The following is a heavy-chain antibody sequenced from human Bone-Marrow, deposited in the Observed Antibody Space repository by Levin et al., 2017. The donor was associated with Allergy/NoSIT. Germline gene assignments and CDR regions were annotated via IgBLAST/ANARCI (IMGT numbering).Heavy chain of an antibody. CDR1: GFSLSRFG. CDR3: AKDLYGTDGGLFDH. V-gene: IGHV3-30*18. D-gene: IGHD2-8*01. Sequence: PGGSLRLSCAASGFSLSRFGMHWVRQAPGKGLEWVAFTSFDGSKNYYADSVQGRFVISRDNFKNTVYLQMNSLKVEDTAIYYCAKDLYGTDGGLFDHWGQGTLVTVSS. CDR2: TSFDGSKN. J-gene: IGHJ4*02.